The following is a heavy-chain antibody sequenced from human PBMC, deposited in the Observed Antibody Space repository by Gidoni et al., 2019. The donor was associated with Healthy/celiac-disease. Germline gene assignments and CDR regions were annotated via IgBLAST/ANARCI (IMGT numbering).Heavy chain of an antibody. V-gene: IGHV3-23*01. CDR3: AKGGYSYGRYWYFDL. CDR1: GFTFSSYA. CDR2: ISGSGGST. Sequence: EVQLLESGGGLVQPGGSLRLSCAASGFTFSSYAMSWVRQAPGKGLAWVSAISGSGGSTYYADSVKGRFTISRDNSKNTLYLQMNSLRAEDTAVYYCAKGGYSYGRYWYFDLWGRGTLVTVSS. J-gene: IGHJ2*01. D-gene: IGHD5-18*01.